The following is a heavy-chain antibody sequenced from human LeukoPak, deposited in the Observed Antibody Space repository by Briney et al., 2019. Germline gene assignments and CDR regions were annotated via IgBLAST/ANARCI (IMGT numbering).Heavy chain of an antibody. Sequence: PGGSLRLSCAASGFTFSSYSMNWVRQAPGEGLECVANIKMDGSEKHYADSVKGRFTISRDNAKSSLYVEMNTLRAEDTAVYYCARGGNYALDAFDMWGQGTMVTVSS. CDR1: GFTFSSYS. J-gene: IGHJ3*02. CDR3: ARGGNYALDAFDM. CDR2: IKMDGSEK. V-gene: IGHV3-7*05. D-gene: IGHD3-16*01.